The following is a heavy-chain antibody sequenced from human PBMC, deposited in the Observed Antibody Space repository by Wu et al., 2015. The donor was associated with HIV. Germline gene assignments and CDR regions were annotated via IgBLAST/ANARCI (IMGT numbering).Heavy chain of an antibody. J-gene: IGHJ3*02. CDR2: INPNSGGT. CDR3: ARGGLHDAFDI. CDR1: GYTFTAHY. V-gene: IGHV1-2*02. Sequence: QVQLVQSGAEVTKPGASVRVSCQTSGYTFTAHYIHWVRQAPGQGLEWMGWINPNSGGTNYAQKFQGRVTMTRDTSISTAYMELSRLRSDDTAVYYCARGGLHDAFDIWGQGDNGHRLF.